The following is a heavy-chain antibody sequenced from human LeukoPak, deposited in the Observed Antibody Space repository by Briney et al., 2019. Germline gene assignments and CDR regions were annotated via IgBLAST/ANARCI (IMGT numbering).Heavy chain of an antibody. CDR3: ARDAQRLVVPATNWFDP. J-gene: IGHJ5*02. V-gene: IGHV3-21*01. CDR2: IRSSSSYI. CDR1: GFTFSSYE. Sequence: GGSLRLSCAASGFTFSSYEMNWVRQAPGKGLEWVSSIRSSSSYIYYADSVKGRFTISRDNAKNSLYLQMNSLRAEDTAVYYCARDAQRLVVPATNWFDPWGQGTLVIVSS. D-gene: IGHD2-2*01.